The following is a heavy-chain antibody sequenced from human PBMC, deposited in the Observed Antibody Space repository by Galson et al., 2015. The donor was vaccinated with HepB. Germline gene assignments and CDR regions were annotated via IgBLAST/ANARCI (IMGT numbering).Heavy chain of an antibody. CDR3: ARGFTMVRGVIRRWFDP. CDR1: GYTFTSYD. D-gene: IGHD3-10*01. Sequence: SVKVSCKASGYTFTSYDINWVRQATGQGLEWMGWMNPNSGNTGYAQKFQGRVTMTRNTSISTAYMELSSLRSEDTAVYYCARGFTMVRGVIRRWFDPWGQGTLVTVSS. V-gene: IGHV1-8*01. J-gene: IGHJ5*02. CDR2: MNPNSGNT.